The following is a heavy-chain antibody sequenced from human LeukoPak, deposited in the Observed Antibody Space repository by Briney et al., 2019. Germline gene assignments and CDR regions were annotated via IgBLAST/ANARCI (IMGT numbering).Heavy chain of an antibody. V-gene: IGHV5-10-1*01. Sequence: PGESLKISCKGSGYSFSSYWISWVRQMPGKSLEWMGRIDPSDSYSNYSPSFQGHVTISADKSISTAYLQWGSLQASDTARYYCARHNSTGWYYFDYWGQGTLVTVSS. J-gene: IGHJ4*02. CDR3: ARHNSTGWYYFDY. D-gene: IGHD6-19*01. CDR1: GYSFSSYW. CDR2: IDPSDSYS.